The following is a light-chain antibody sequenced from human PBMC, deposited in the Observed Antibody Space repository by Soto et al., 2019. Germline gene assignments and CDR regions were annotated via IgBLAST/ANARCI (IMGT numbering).Light chain of an antibody. CDR2: GAS. Sequence: MTLSPATLKETPGERAILSCRASQSISSDLAWYRQKPGQAPRPLMDGASTRATGIPARFGGSGCGTEFTLTISSLQSEDFAVYYCQQFDFLPLTFGG. CDR1: QSISSD. CDR3: QQFDFLPLT. V-gene: IGKV3-15*01. J-gene: IGKJ4*01.